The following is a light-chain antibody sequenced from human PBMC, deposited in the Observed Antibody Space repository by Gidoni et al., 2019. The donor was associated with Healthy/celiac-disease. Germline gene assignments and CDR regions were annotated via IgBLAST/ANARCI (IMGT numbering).Light chain of an antibody. CDR1: QDISNY. Sequence: DIQMTQSPSSLSASVGDRVTITCQASQDISNYLNWYQQNPGKAPKLLIYDASNLETGVPSRFSGSGSGTDFTFTISSLQPEDIATYYCQQFITFGGGTKVEIK. CDR3: QQFIT. CDR2: DAS. J-gene: IGKJ4*01. V-gene: IGKV1-33*01.